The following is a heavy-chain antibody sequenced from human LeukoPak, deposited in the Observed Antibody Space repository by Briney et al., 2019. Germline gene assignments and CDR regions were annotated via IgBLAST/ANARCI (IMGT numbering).Heavy chain of an antibody. CDR2: IYYSGST. D-gene: IGHD6-13*01. CDR1: GGSISSYY. J-gene: IGHJ5*02. Sequence: PSETLSLTCTVSGGSISSYYWSWIRQPPGKGLEWIGYIYYSGSTNYNPSLKSRVTISVDTSKNQFSLKLSSVTAADTAVYYCARRPAAGPNKDWFDPWGQGTLVTVSS. CDR3: ARRPAAGPNKDWFDP. V-gene: IGHV4-59*08.